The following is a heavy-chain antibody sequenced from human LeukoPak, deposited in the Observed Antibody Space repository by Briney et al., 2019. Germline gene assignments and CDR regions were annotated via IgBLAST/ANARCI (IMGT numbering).Heavy chain of an antibody. CDR3: AKVGFSEMEWLLYSDH. J-gene: IGHJ4*02. CDR2: ISGSSGHT. CDR1: GLPFSSYA. V-gene: IGHV3-23*01. D-gene: IGHD3-3*01. Sequence: PGGSLTLSCAASGLPFSSYAMSWVRQAPGKGLESASAISGSSGHTYYADSVKGRFTISRDNSKNTLYLQMNSLRAEDTAVYYCAKVGFSEMEWLLYSDHWGQGTLVTVSS.